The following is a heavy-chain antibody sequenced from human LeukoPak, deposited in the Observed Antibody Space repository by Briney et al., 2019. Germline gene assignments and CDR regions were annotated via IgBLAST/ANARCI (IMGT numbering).Heavy chain of an antibody. Sequence: PSETLSLTCTVPDGSDGSISSFYWSWIRQPAGKGLEWIGRISTSGTTNYSPSLKSRVTMSVDSSKNQFSLNLSSVTAADTAVYYCARGYGSGSFPLDYWGLGALVTVSS. J-gene: IGHJ4*02. CDR2: ISTSGTT. CDR1: DGSISSFY. V-gene: IGHV4-4*07. D-gene: IGHD3-10*01. CDR3: ARGYGSGSFPLDY.